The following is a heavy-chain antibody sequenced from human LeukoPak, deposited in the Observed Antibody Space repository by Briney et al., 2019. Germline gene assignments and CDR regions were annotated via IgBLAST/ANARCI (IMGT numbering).Heavy chain of an antibody. J-gene: IGHJ4*02. D-gene: IGHD6-19*01. V-gene: IGHV3-21*01. Sequence: PGGSLRLSCAASGFTFSSYSMNWVCQAPGKGLEWVSSISSSSYIYYADSVKGRFTISRDNAKNSLYLQMNSLRAEDTAVYYCARDPRGSGWFDYWGQGTLVTVSS. CDR1: GFTFSSYS. CDR2: ISSSSYI. CDR3: ARDPRGSGWFDY.